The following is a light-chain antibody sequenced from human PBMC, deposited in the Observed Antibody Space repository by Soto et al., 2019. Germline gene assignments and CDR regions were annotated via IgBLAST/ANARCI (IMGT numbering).Light chain of an antibody. CDR1: QSLSSSY. J-gene: IGKJ3*01. CDR2: GAS. CDR3: RQYGSSPLP. Sequence: EIVLTQSPGTLSLSPGERATLSCRASQSLSSSYLAWYQHKPGQSPRLLIYGASSRATGIPDRFSGSGSGTEFTLTISRLEPEDFAVYYCRQYGSSPLPFGAGTKVEIK. V-gene: IGKV3-20*01.